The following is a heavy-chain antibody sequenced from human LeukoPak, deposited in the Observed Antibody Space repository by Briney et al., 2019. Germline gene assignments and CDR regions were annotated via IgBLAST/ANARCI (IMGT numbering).Heavy chain of an antibody. D-gene: IGHD2-2*03. CDR2: ISYDGSNK. Sequence: GGSLRLSCAASGFTFSSYGMHWVRQAPGKGLEWVAVISYDGSNKYYADSVKGRFTISRDNSKNTLYLQMNSLRAEDTAVYYCAKDLDIYYFDYWGQGTLVTVSS. CDR1: GFTFSSYG. CDR3: AKDLDIYYFDY. J-gene: IGHJ4*02. V-gene: IGHV3-30*18.